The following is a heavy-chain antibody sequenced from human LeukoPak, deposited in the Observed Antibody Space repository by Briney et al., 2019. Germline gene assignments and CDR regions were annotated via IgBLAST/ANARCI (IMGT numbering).Heavy chain of an antibody. V-gene: IGHV3-33*01. J-gene: IGHJ4*02. CDR1: GFTFSSYG. CDR3: AREAYYYDSSGYYFDY. Sequence: QPGRSLRLSCAASGFTFSSYGMHWVRQAPGKGLEWVAVIWYDGSNKYYADSVKGRFTISRDNSKNTLYLQMNSLRAEDTAVYYCAREAYYYDSSGYYFDYWGQGTLVTVSS. D-gene: IGHD3-22*01. CDR2: IWYDGSNK.